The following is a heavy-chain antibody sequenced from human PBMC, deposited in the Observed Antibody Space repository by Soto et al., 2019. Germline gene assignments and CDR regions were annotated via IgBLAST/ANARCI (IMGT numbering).Heavy chain of an antibody. CDR2: IDPNHGGT. J-gene: IGHJ6*02. V-gene: IGHV1-2*02. D-gene: IGHD3-22*01. CDR3: ARSYYYDSRGSLGHHYYGMYG. CDR1: GYTFTDQY. Sequence: ASVKVSCKASGYTFTDQYMHWVRQAPGQGLEWMGWIDPNHGGTSTAQKFQGRVIMTRDTSISTAYMELSRLVSDDTAVYYCARSYYYDSRGSLGHHYYGMYGWGRGTTGTAAS.